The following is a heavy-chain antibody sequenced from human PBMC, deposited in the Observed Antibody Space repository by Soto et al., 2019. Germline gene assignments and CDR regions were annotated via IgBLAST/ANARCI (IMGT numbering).Heavy chain of an antibody. V-gene: IGHV3-66*01. Sequence: EVQLVESGGGLVQPGGSLRLSCAASGFTVSSKYMSWVRQAPGKGLEWVSLIQRGGPTYYADSVKGSFTISRDTSENTVHLQMDSLRAEDTAVYYCARDDVLCDGGRCYGVPLDVWGKGTPVTVSS. J-gene: IGHJ6*04. D-gene: IGHD2-15*01. CDR3: ARDDVLCDGGRCYGVPLDV. CDR2: IQRGGPT. CDR1: GFTVSSKY.